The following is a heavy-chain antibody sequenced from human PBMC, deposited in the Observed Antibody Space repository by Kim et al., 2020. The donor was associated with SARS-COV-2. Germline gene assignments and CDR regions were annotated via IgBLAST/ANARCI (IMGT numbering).Heavy chain of an antibody. D-gene: IGHD4-17*01. V-gene: IGHV1-46*03. CDR3: TRTVTTFSWFDP. CDR2: INPSAGST. J-gene: IGHJ5*02. Sequence: ASVKVSCKASGYTFTSYYMHWVRQAPGQGLEWMGVINPSAGSTRYAQKFQGRVTMTRDTSTSTVYMELSSLTSGDTAVYYCTRTVTTFSWFDPWGQGILVTVSS. CDR1: GYTFTSYY.